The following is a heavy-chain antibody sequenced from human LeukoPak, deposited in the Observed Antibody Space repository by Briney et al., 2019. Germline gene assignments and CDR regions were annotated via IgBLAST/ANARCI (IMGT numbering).Heavy chain of an antibody. Sequence: GGSLRLSCAASGFTFRTYAMHWVRQAPGKGLEWVAVISYDGSNKYYADSVKGRFTISRDISENTLYLQMDNLRAEDTAFYYCARSPPASPFDYWGQGTLVTVSS. CDR1: GFTFRTYA. J-gene: IGHJ4*02. D-gene: IGHD2-2*01. CDR3: ARSPPASPFDY. V-gene: IGHV3-30*14. CDR2: ISYDGSNK.